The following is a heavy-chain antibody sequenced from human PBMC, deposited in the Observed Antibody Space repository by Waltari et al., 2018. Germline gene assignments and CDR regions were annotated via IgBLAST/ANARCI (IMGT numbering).Heavy chain of an antibody. D-gene: IGHD2-15*01. CDR3: ARDRGRGLYLDT. Sequence: QLQLQESGPGLVQPSGTLSLTCAVSGDSASNPYLWNWVRQPPGKGLEWIGQVHGSTGRTHYNPSFASRVTVSLDTYNTQFSLKLTYATAADTAVYYCARDRGRGLYLDTWGPGTLVTVSP. V-gene: IGHV4-4*02. CDR2: VHGSTGRT. CDR1: GDSASNPYL. J-gene: IGHJ4*02.